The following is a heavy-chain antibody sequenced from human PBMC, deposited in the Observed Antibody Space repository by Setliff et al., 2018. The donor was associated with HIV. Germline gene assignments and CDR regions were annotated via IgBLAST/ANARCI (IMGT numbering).Heavy chain of an antibody. V-gene: IGHV3-7*01. CDR2: INQDGSEK. CDR3: ARPTNIDTLYYGSQTFYMYYYGLDV. CDR1: GFTFSNYW. Sequence: GGSLRLSCAASGFTFSNYWISWVRQAPGKGLEWVANINQDGSEKYYLDSVKGRFTISRDNAKNSLYLQMNSLRADDTAVYFCARPTNIDTLYYGSQTFYMYYYGLDVWGQGTTVTVSS. J-gene: IGHJ6*02. D-gene: IGHD1-26*01.